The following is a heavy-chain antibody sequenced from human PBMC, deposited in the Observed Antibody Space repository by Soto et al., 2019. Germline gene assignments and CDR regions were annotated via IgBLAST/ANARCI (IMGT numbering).Heavy chain of an antibody. D-gene: IGHD1-7*01. CDR2: TYYRSKWYN. CDR3: ARGTGATVPWFDP. V-gene: IGHV6-1*01. J-gene: IGHJ5*02. CDR1: GDSVSSDSAA. Sequence: SQTLSLTCAISGDSVSSDSAAWNWIRQSPSRGLEWLGRTYYRSKWYNDYAVSVRSRVTINPDTSKNQLSLHLNSVTPEDTAVYYCARGTGATVPWFDPWGQGSLVTVSS.